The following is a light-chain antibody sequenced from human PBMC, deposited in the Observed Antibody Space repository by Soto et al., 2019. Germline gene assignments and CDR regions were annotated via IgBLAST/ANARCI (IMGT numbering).Light chain of an antibody. J-gene: IGKJ5*01. CDR1: QSISNY. V-gene: IGKV3-11*01. CDR2: DAS. CDR3: HQHTTWPLT. Sequence: EIVLTQSPATLSLSPGESASLSCRASQSISNYLAWYQQKPGQAPRLLIDDASNRATGIPARFSGSGSGTDFTLTISSLEPEDFAMYYCHQHTTWPLTFGQGTRLEIK.